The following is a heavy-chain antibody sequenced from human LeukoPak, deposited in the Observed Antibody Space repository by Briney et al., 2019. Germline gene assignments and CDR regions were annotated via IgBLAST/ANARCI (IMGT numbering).Heavy chain of an antibody. D-gene: IGHD3-10*01. CDR3: ASAPSSGSYNGCDY. J-gene: IGHJ4*02. V-gene: IGHV1-68*01. CDR1: GYTFSYCS. Sequence: PGASVKVSCKASGYTFSYCSLHWLQQAPGQGLERMRWITLYNGNTNYAKKFQGRVTITRDMSLRTAYIELSSLRSEDSAVYYWASAPSSGSYNGCDYWGQGTLVTVSS. CDR2: ITLYNGNT.